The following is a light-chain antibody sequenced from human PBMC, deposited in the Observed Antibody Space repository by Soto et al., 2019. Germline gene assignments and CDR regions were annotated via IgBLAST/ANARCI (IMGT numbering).Light chain of an antibody. J-gene: IGKJ1*01. CDR1: QNLVGSDGNSY. CDR2: KVS. V-gene: IGKV2-24*01. Sequence: DIVMTQTPLSSPVTLGQPASISCRSSQNLVGSDGNSYLSWLQQRPGQPPRLLIYKVSHRFSGVPDRFSGGGAGTDFTLKISRVEADDVGVYYCMQTSQFPRTFGQGTKVEIK. CDR3: MQTSQFPRT.